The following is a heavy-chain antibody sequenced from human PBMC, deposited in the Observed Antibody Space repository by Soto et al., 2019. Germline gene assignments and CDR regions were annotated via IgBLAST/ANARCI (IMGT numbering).Heavy chain of an antibody. Sequence: SDTLSLTFTVSGDSITTNDNYWTWIRKPTGKGMELIGYIYYTGTTSYNPSVRSRVTILLDTSRNQFSLRLTSVSAADTAVYYCTRAGTDYSSPXWGQGTLVTASX. CDR1: GDSITTNDNY. J-gene: IGHJ4*02. CDR2: IYYTGTT. CDR3: TRAGTDYSSPX. D-gene: IGHD4-4*01. V-gene: IGHV4-30-4*02.